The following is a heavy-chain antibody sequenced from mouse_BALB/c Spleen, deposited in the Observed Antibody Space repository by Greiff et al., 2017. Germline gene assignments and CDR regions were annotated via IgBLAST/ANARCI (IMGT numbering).Heavy chain of an antibody. CDR1: GYTFTSYW. V-gene: IGHV1S81*02. D-gene: IGHD1-2*01. CDR2: INPSNGRT. CDR3: ARGGLRLPWYFDV. J-gene: IGHJ1*01. Sequence: VQLQQPGAELVKPGASVKLSCKASGYTFTSYWMHWVKQRPGQGLEWIGEINPSNGRTNYNEKFKSKATLTVDKSSSTAYMQLSSLTSEDSAVYYCARGGLRLPWYFDVWGAGTTVTVSS.